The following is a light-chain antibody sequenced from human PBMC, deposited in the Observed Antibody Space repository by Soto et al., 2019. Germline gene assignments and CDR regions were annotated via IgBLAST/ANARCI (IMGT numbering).Light chain of an antibody. Sequence: EIVLTQSPGTLSLSPGERATLSCRARQSINSRYLDWYQQKPGQAPRLLIYGASSRATGIPDRFSGSGSGTDFTQYISRLEAADVAVYHCQRFGSSLGFTFGPGTKVDIK. J-gene: IGKJ3*01. V-gene: IGKV3-20*01. CDR1: QSINSRY. CDR2: GAS. CDR3: QRFGSSLGFT.